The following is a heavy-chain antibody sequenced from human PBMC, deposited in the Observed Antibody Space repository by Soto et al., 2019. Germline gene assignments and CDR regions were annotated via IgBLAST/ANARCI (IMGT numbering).Heavy chain of an antibody. CDR1: GGSVNGYY. V-gene: IGHV4-34*01. D-gene: IGHD3-9*01. J-gene: IGHJ6*02. CDR2: INHTGGA. CDR3: ARRPTYYDILTGYRAYYYYYGMDV. Sequence: PSETLSLTCAVYGGSVNGYYWNWIRPPPGRVLEWIGEINHTGGANYNPSLKSRVTISVDTSKNQFSLKLSSVTAADTAVYYCARRPTYYDILTGYRAYYYYYGMDVWGQGTTVTVSS.